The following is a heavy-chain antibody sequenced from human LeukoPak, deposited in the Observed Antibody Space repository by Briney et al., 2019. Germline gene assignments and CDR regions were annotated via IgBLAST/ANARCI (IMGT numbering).Heavy chain of an antibody. CDR2: IYYSGST. CDR3: ARGAIVPAALYHYYMDV. J-gene: IGHJ6*03. V-gene: IGHV4-39*01. Sequence: SETLSLTCTVSGGSISSSSYYWGWIRQPPGKGLEWIGSIYYSGSTYYNPSLKSRVTISVDTSKNQFSLKLSSATAADTAVYYCARGAIVPAALYHYYMDVWGKGTTVTVSS. D-gene: IGHD2-2*01. CDR1: GGSISSSSYY.